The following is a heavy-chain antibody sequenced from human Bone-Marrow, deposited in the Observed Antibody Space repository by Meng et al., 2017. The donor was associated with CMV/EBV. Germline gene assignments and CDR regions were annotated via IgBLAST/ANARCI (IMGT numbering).Heavy chain of an antibody. V-gene: IGHV4-39*07. D-gene: IGHD1-7*01. J-gene: IGHJ5*02. CDR2: VYSSGSV. CDR1: GGSITRPTYY. Sequence: SETLSLTCTVSGGSITRPTYYWGWVRQPPGKGLEWIGSVYSSGSVFYNPSLKSRVTISLDSSRNQFSLKLSSMTAADTALYYFATDHDLNYFDPCGQGRLVSVSS. CDR3: ATDHDLNYFDP.